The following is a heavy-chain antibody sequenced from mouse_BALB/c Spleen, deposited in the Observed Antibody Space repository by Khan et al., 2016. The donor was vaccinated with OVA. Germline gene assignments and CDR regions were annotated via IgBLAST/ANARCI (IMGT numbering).Heavy chain of an antibody. D-gene: IGHD2-1*01. CDR1: GYTFINYW. CDR3: ARRGLLWDFDY. J-gene: IGHJ2*01. V-gene: IGHV1-7*01. Sequence: QVQLQQSGAELAKPGASVKMSCKASGYTFINYWILWVKQRPGQGLEWIGYNNPSTGYTEYNQNFKDKATLTADKSSSTAYMQLSSLTSEDSAVYYCARRGLLWDFDYWGQGTTLTVSS. CDR2: NNPSTGYT.